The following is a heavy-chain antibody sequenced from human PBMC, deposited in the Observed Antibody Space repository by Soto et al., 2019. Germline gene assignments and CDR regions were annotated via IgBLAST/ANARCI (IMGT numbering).Heavy chain of an antibody. CDR3: AKLIVIRACSRGLVDY. D-gene: IGHD3-22*01. J-gene: IGHJ4*02. CDR2: ISGSGGST. CDR1: GYNFSSYA. Sequence: EVQLLESGGGLVQPGGSMRIYCADSGYNFSSYAMSWVRQAPGKGLEWDSAISGSGGSTYYADYVKGRFTISRDNSKNTLYLQMNSLRADDTSVYYCAKLIVIRACSRGLVDYLGQGTLVTVSS. V-gene: IGHV3-23*01.